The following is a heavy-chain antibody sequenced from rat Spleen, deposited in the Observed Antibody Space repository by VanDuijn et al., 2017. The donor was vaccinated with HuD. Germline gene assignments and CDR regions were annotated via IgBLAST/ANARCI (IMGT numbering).Heavy chain of an antibody. V-gene: IGHV2-30*01. D-gene: IGHD1-4*01. J-gene: IGHJ3*01. Sequence: QVQLKESGPGLVQPSQTLSLTCTVSGFSLTSYNVHWVRQPTGKGLEWMGIIWTGGSTDYNSALKSRLSISRDTSKGQVFLKMNSLQTEDTAIYFCIIESLPGYNSHGFVYWGQGTLVTVSS. CDR1: GFSLTSYN. CDR2: IWTGGST. CDR3: IIESLPGYNSHGFVY.